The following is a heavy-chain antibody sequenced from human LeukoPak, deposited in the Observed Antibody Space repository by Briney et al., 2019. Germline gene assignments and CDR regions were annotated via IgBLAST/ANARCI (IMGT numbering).Heavy chain of an antibody. CDR2: IRYDGSNK. V-gene: IGHV3-30*02. CDR3: ATNHPSITGRPYYFDY. CDR1: GFTFSSYG. D-gene: IGHD5-24*01. Sequence: GGSLRLSCAASGFTFSSYGMHWVRQAPGKGLEWVAFIRYDGSNKYYADSVKGRFTISRDNSKNTLYLQMNSLRAEDTALYYCATNHPSITGRPYYFDYWGQGTLVTVSS. J-gene: IGHJ4*02.